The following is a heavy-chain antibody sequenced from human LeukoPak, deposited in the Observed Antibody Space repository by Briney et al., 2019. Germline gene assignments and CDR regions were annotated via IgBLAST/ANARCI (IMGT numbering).Heavy chain of an antibody. Sequence: GRSLRLSCAASGFTFISYAMHWVRQAPGKGLEWVALISYDGTNKYYPDSVKGRFTISRDNSNNTLYLQMNSLRAEDTAVYYCARTPGITAHNWFDSWGQGTLITVSS. CDR1: GFTFISYA. V-gene: IGHV3-30*04. D-gene: IGHD6-13*01. CDR3: ARTPGITAHNWFDS. CDR2: ISYDGTNK. J-gene: IGHJ5*01.